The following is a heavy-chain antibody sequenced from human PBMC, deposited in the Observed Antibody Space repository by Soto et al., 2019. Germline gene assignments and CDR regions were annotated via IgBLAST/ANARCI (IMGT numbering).Heavy chain of an antibody. CDR2: LYSGGTS. V-gene: IGHV3-53*02. J-gene: IGHJ4*02. D-gene: IGHD3-10*01. CDR1: GFNISSNY. CDR3: ARGQQVSTIRGVQGFDY. Sequence: EVQLVETGGGLIQPGGSLRLSCAASGFNISSNYMAWVRQAPGKGLEWVSLLYSGGTSYYADSVKGRFTISRDNSKNTLFRQMNRLKTEDTAVYYCARGQQVSTIRGVQGFDYGGQGTLVTVSS.